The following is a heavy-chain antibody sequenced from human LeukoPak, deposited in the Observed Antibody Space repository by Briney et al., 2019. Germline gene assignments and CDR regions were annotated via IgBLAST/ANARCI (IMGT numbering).Heavy chain of an antibody. Sequence: SETLSLTCAVSTDSFSSHYWTWIRQPPGKGLEWIGYISYIGSTNYNPSLKSRVTISIDTSKNQFSLKLSSVTAADTAVYYCATPSEGSGSQFDYWGQGTLVTVSS. CDR1: TDSFSSHY. D-gene: IGHD3-10*01. V-gene: IGHV4-59*11. CDR3: ATPSEGSGSQFDY. CDR2: ISYIGST. J-gene: IGHJ4*02.